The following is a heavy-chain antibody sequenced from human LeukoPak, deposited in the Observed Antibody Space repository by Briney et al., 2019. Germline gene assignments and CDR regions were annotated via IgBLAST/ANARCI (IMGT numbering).Heavy chain of an antibody. Sequence: KPGGSLRLSCAASGFTFSSYSMNWVRQAPGKGLEWVSSISSSSSYIYYADSVKGRFTISRDNAKNSLYLQMNSLRAEDTAVYYCARVWGLSVEWLFFDYWGQGTLVTVSS. CDR2: ISSSSSYI. CDR1: GFTFSSYS. V-gene: IGHV3-21*01. D-gene: IGHD3-3*01. CDR3: ARVWGLSVEWLFFDY. J-gene: IGHJ4*02.